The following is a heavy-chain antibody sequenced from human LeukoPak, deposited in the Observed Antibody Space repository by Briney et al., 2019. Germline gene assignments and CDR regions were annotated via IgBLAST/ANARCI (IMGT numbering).Heavy chain of an antibody. D-gene: IGHD4-17*01. Sequence: GGSLRLSCAASGFTFSSYSMNWVRQAPGKGLEWVSVIYSGGSTYYADPVKGRFTISRDNSKNTLYLQMNSLRAEDTAVYYCARSIEVMTTVTTDLYFQHWGQGTLVTVSS. CDR3: ARSIEVMTTVTTDLYFQH. J-gene: IGHJ1*01. CDR1: GFTFSSYS. V-gene: IGHV3-53*01. CDR2: IYSGGST.